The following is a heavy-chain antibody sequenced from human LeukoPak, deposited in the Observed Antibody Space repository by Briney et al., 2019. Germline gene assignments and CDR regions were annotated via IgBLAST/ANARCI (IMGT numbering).Heavy chain of an antibody. V-gene: IGHV3-11*01. D-gene: IGHD2-2*02. J-gene: IGHJ3*02. CDR2: ISSSGSTI. CDR3: ARARVPAAIHWYALDAFDI. CDR1: GFTFSDYY. Sequence: GGSLRLSCAASGFTFSDYYMSWIRQAPGKGLEWVSYISSSGSTIYYADSVKGRFTISRDNAKNSLYLQMNSLRAEDTAVYYCARARVPAAIHWYALDAFDIWGQGTMVTVSS.